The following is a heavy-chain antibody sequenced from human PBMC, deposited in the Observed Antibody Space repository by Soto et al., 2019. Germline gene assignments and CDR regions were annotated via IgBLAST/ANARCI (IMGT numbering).Heavy chain of an antibody. D-gene: IGHD1-26*01. CDR2: VYTSGST. CDR1: GDSMTKYY. V-gene: IGHV4-4*07. J-gene: IGHJ4*02. CDR3: ARTVGAAYYFGF. Sequence: SETLSLTCPVSGDSMTKYYWSWIRQPAGKGLEWIGRVYTSGSTNYNPSLKSRVTMSIDTSNNHFSLTLKSVTAADTAVYYCARTVGAAYYFGFWGQGALVTVSS.